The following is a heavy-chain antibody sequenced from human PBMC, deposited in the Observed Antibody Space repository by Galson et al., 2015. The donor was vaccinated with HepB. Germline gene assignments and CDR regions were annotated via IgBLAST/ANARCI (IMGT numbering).Heavy chain of an antibody. CDR1: GFTFSSYG. V-gene: IGHV3-33*01. J-gene: IGHJ4*02. D-gene: IGHD2-2*01. Sequence: SLRLSCAASGFTFSSYGMHWVRQAPGKGLEWVAVIWYDGSNKYYADSVKGRFTISRDNSKNTLYLQMNSLRAEDTAVYYCARELYCSSTSCYPGFDYWGQGTLVTVSS. CDR3: ARELYCSSTSCYPGFDY. CDR2: IWYDGSNK.